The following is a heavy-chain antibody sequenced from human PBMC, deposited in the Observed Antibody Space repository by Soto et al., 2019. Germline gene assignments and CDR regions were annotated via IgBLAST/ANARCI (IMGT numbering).Heavy chain of an antibody. Sequence: QVQLVQSGAEVKKPGASVKVSCKASGYTFTSFYIHWVRQAPGQGLEWMGIINPSGGSTSYAQKCQGRVTMTRDTSTSTVYMDLSRLRSEDTAVYYCARDSIIIAATGPGDYWGQGTLVTVSS. J-gene: IGHJ4*02. CDR3: ARDSIIIAATGPGDY. CDR1: GYTFTSFY. CDR2: INPSGGST. D-gene: IGHD6-13*01. V-gene: IGHV1-46*01.